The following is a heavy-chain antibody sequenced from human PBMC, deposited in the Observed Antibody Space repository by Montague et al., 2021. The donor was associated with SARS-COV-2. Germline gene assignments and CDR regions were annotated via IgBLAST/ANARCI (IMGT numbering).Heavy chain of an antibody. CDR2: IYHGGST. CDR3: ARHPVGPPRWIFYYFHS. Sequence: SETLSLTCTVSGGSIRSTTYYWGWIRQPPGLGLEWIVNIYHGGSTYYTLSLKSRVTISVDTSKNPSSLMLTSVTAADTAVYYCARHPVGPPRWIFYYFHSWGQGTLVTVSS. D-gene: IGHD1-26*01. J-gene: IGHJ4*02. V-gene: IGHV4-39*01. CDR1: GGSIRSTTYY.